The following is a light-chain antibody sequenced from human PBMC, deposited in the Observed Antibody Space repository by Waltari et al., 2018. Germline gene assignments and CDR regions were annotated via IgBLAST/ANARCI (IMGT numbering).Light chain of an antibody. CDR2: VNGDGSH. J-gene: IGLJ3*02. Sequence: QVPEEGRRELMEVNGDGSHSQGDEIPDRFSGSSSGAERYLTISSLQSEDEADYYCQTGGHGTWVFGGGTKLTVL. CDR3: QTGGHGTWV. V-gene: IGLV4-69*01.